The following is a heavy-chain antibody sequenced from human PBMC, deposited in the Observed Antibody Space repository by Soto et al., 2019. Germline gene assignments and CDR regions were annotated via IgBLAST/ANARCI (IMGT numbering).Heavy chain of an antibody. CDR2: IYYSGST. Sequence: PSETLSLTCTVSGGSISSAGYYWSWIRQHPGKGLKWIGYIYYSGSTYYNPSLKSRITISVDTSKNHFSLTLSSVTAADTAVYYCACDLRYPSQGDDIWGRGPMV. D-gene: IGHD3-16*01. V-gene: IGHV4-31*03. J-gene: IGHJ3*02. CDR1: GGSISSAGYY. CDR3: ACDLRYPSQGDDI.